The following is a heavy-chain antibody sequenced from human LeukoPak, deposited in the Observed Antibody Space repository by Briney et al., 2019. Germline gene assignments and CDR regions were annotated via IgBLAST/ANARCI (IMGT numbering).Heavy chain of an antibody. J-gene: IGHJ4*02. Sequence: GGSLRLSCAASGFTFSSYAMHWVRQAPGKGLEWVAVISYDGSNKYYADSVKGRFIISRDNSKNTLYLQMNSLRAEDTAVYYCARVTPSYYFDYWGQGTLVTVSS. CDR3: ARVTPSYYFDY. CDR1: GFTFSSYA. CDR2: ISYDGSNK. V-gene: IGHV3-30*04.